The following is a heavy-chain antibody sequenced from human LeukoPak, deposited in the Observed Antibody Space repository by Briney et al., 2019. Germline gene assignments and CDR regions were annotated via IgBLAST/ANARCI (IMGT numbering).Heavy chain of an antibody. Sequence: GGSLRLSCAASGFTFSGYAMHWVRQAPGKGLEWVAVISYDGSNKYYADSVKGRFTISRDNSKNTLYLQMNSLRAEDTAVYYCARSSSDDYYDSSGYLDYWGQGTLVTVSS. CDR2: ISYDGSNK. D-gene: IGHD3-22*01. CDR1: GFTFSGYA. CDR3: ARSSSDDYYDSSGYLDY. J-gene: IGHJ4*02. V-gene: IGHV3-30-3*01.